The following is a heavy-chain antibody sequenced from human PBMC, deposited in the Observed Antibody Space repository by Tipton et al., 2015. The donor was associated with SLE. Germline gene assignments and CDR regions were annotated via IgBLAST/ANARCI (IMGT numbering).Heavy chain of an antibody. CDR2: VDASGDS. CDR1: GASISGETYF. Sequence: TLSLTCIVSGASISGETYFWSWVRQPAGKGLEWIGNVDASGDSSYNPSLKSRVTISVEKSKNQLSLRLDSLTAADMAVYYCARGAPLGFDYWGQGTLVTVSS. V-gene: IGHV4-61*09. CDR3: ARGAPLGFDY. J-gene: IGHJ4*02.